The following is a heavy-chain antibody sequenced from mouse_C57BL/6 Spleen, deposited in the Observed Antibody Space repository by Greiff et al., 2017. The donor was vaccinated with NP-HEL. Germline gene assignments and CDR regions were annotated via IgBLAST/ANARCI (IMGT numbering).Heavy chain of an antibody. D-gene: IGHD1-1*01. CDR2: IDPSDSET. CDR3: ANYYGSSLFAY. J-gene: IGHJ3*01. CDR1: DYTFTSYW. Sequence: VQLQQPGAELVRPGSSVKLSCKASDYTFTSYWMHWVKQRPIQGLEWIGNIDPSDSETHYNQKFKDKATLTVDKSSSTAYMQLSSLTSEDSAVYYCANYYGSSLFAYWGQGTLVTVSA. V-gene: IGHV1-52*01.